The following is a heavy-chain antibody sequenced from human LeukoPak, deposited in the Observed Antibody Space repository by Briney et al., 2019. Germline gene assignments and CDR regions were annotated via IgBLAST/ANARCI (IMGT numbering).Heavy chain of an antibody. CDR2: IFYTGST. D-gene: IGHD4-23*01. CDR3: ATLTGGDDAFDI. J-gene: IGHJ3*02. Sequence: SETLSLTCTVSGGSISSYYWSWIRQPPGKGLEWIGYIFYTGSTNYNPSLKSRVTISVLTSKNRFSLKLSSVTAADTAVYYCATLTGGDDAFDIWGQGTMVNVSS. CDR1: GGSISSYY. V-gene: IGHV4-59*01.